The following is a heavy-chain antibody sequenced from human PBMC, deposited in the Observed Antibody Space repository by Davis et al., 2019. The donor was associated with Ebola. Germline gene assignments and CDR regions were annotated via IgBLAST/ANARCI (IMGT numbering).Heavy chain of an antibody. CDR2: INAGNGNT. CDR3: ARDRGGDYSFDY. CDR1: GYSFTGNY. Sequence: ASVQVSCKASGYSFTGNYVQWVRQAPGQGLEWMGWINAGNGNTKYSQKFQGRVTITRDTSASTAYMGLSSLRSEDTSVYYCARDRGGDYSFDYWGQGTLVTVSS. V-gene: IGHV1-3*01. D-gene: IGHD3-10*01. J-gene: IGHJ4*02.